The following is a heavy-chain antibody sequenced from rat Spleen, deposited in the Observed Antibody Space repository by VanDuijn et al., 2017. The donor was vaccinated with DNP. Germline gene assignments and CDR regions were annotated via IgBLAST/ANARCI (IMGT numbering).Heavy chain of an antibody. CDR1: GFTFSDHN. V-gene: IGHV5-7*01. D-gene: IGHD1-12*01. J-gene: IGHJ4*01. Sequence: EVQLVESGGGLVQPGGSLKLSCIASGFTFSDHNMAWVRRAPKKGLEWVATIAFDVRSTFYRDSVRGRVTISRENAKSVVFLEMGSLRTEDTATYYCAGHDYDRPKDFYGMDVWGQGTSVIVSS. CDR3: AGHDYDRPKDFYGMDV. CDR2: IAFDVRST.